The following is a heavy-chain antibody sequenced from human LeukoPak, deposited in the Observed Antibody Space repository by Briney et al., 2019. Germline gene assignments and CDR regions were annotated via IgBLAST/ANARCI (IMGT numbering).Heavy chain of an antibody. CDR1: GFTFSSYS. CDR2: ISSSSSTI. D-gene: IGHD3-3*01. J-gene: IGHJ4*02. Sequence: GGSLRLSCAASGFTFSSYSMNWVRQAPGKGLEWVSDISSSSSTIYYADSVKGRFTISRDDAKNSLYLEMNSLRAEDTAVYYCARTYYDFWSGYYSHEGNPFDYWGQGILVTVSS. V-gene: IGHV3-48*01. CDR3: ARTYYDFWSGYYSHEGNPFDY.